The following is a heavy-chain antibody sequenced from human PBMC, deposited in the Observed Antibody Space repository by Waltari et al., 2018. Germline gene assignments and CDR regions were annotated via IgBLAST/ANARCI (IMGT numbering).Heavy chain of an antibody. D-gene: IGHD7-27*01. V-gene: IGHV3-66*02. CDR3: ARDRMPPTWGFDY. CDR1: GFTVSSNY. J-gene: IGHJ4*02. CDR2: IDSGGST. Sequence: EVQLVESGGGLVQPGGSLRLSCAASGFTVSSNYMSWVRQGRGKGLEWVSVIDSGGSTYYADSGKGRFTISRDNSKNTLYLQMNSLRAEDTAVYYCARDRMPPTWGFDYWGQGTLVTVSS.